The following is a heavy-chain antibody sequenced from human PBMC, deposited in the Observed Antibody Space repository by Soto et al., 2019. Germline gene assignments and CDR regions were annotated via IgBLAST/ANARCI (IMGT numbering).Heavy chain of an antibody. CDR3: ARVSETPAPLGDYYYGMDV. CDR2: IIPIFGTA. Sequence: ASVKVSCKASGGTFSSYAISWVRQAPGQGLEWMGGIIPIFGTANYAQKFQGRVTITADESTSTAYMELSSLRSEDTAVYYCARVSETPAPLGDYYYGMDVWGQGTTVTV. D-gene: IGHD3-3*01. J-gene: IGHJ6*02. V-gene: IGHV1-69*13. CDR1: GGTFSSYA.